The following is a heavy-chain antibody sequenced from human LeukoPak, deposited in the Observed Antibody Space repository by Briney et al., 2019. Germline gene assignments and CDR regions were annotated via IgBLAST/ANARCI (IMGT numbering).Heavy chain of an antibody. D-gene: IGHD3-10*01. V-gene: IGHV3-23*01. J-gene: IGHJ4*02. CDR3: TRWDGFGDS. CDR1: GFNFSNHD. CDR2: IGRRGTPT. Sequence: GGTLRLSCAASGFNFSNHDMSWVRQAPGKGLEWVSGIGRRGTPTFYIDSVRGRFTISRDISKNTVYLQMNSLRADDTAIYYCTRWDGFGDSWGQGTLVTVSS.